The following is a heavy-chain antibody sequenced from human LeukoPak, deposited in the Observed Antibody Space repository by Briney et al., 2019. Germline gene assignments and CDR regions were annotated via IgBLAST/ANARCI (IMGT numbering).Heavy chain of an antibody. CDR1: GFPFSRYA. CDR2: ISGCGGST. V-gene: IGHV3-23*01. J-gene: IGHJ6*04. CDR3: AKDLGDTTGYHYYYYFGMDV. Sequence: GSLSLFCAASGFPFSRYAVNWVRRAPGRGLVWVSGISGCGGSTYFADSVKGRFTISRDNSKNTLYLQVNSLRAEDTAVYYCAKDLGDTTGYHYYYYFGMDVWGKGTTVTVSS. D-gene: IGHD1-1*01.